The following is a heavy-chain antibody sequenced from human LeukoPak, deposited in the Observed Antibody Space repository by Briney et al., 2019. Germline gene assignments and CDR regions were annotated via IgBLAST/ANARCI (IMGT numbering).Heavy chain of an antibody. CDR3: ARDRGPRTGFMVREAYDY. V-gene: IGHV3-74*01. Sequence: GGSPRLSCAASGFTFSDYWIHWVRQAPGKGLVWVSRINTDGSITNYADSVKGRFSISRDNAKNTLYLQMSSLRAEDTAVYYCARDRGPRTGFMVREAYDYWGQGTLVTVSS. CDR2: INTDGSIT. CDR1: GFTFSDYW. D-gene: IGHD3-10*01. J-gene: IGHJ4*02.